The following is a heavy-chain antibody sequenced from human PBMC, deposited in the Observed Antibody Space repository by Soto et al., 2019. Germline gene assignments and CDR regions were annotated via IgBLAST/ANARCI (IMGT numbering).Heavy chain of an antibody. CDR3: ARVGGPRSISYAY. J-gene: IGHJ4*02. CDR2: IHYIGSP. CDR1: GGSITSYY. V-gene: IGHV4-59*01. D-gene: IGHD6-6*01. Sequence: QVQLQESGPGLVKPSETLSLTCTVSGGSITSYYWSWIRQSPGKGLEWIGYIHYIGSPNYNPSLWSRVTISPDTSKMPSSLRPTSVTAADTAVYYCARVGGPRSISYAYWGQGALVTFSS.